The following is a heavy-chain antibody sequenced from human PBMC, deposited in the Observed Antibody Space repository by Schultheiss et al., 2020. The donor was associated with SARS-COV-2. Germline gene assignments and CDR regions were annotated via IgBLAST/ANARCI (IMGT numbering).Heavy chain of an antibody. V-gene: IGHV4-34*01. J-gene: IGHJ4*02. CDR1: GGSFSGYY. D-gene: IGHD3-16*01. Sequence: SETLSLTCAVYGGSFSGYYWGWIRQPPGKGLEWIGEINESGTTNHSPSLKSRVTISLDTSKNQVSLRLSSVTAADTAVYYCARFGRQKPYYFDYWGQGTLVTVSS. CDR2: INESGTT. CDR3: ARFGRQKPYYFDY.